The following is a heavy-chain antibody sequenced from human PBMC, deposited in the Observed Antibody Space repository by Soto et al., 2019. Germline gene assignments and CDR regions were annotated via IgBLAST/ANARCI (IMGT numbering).Heavy chain of an antibody. D-gene: IGHD3-3*01. CDR1: GGTFSSYA. CDR3: ARDGHHIAWTDYPYTLFDH. V-gene: IGHV1-69*13. CDR2: IIPSYGTA. Sequence: GASVKVSCKASGGTFSSYAISWVRQAPGQGLEWMGWIIPSYGTANYAQKFQDRVTITADASTSTAYMELSSLRSEDTAVYYCARDGHHIAWTDYPYTLFDHWGQGTLVTVSS. J-gene: IGHJ4*02.